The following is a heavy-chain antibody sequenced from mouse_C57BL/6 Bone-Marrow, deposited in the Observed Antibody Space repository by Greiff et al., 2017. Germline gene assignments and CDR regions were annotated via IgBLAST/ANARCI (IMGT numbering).Heavy chain of an antibody. D-gene: IGHD3-1*01. CDR1: GYTFTSYD. V-gene: IGHV1-85*01. CDR2: IYPRDGST. CDR3: ATPPSDAMDY. J-gene: IGHJ4*01. Sequence: LVESGPELVKPGASVKLSCKASGYTFTSYDINWVKQRPGQGLEWIGWIYPRDGSTKYNEKFKGKATLTVDTSSSTAYMELHSLTSEDSAVYFCATPPSDAMDYWGQGTSVTVSS.